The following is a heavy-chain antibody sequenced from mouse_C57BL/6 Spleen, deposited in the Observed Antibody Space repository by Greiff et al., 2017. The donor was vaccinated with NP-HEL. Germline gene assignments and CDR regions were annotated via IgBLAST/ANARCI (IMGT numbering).Heavy chain of an antibody. CDR2: IRSKSSNYAT. Sequence: VQLKESGGGLVQPKGSLKLSCAASGFTFNTYAMHWVRQAPGKGLEWVARIRSKSSNYATYYADSVKDRFTISRDDSQSMLYLQMNNLKTEDTAMYYCVRDPYGNYEAWFAYWGQGTLVTVSA. V-gene: IGHV10-3*01. CDR3: VRDPYGNYEAWFAY. J-gene: IGHJ3*01. CDR1: GFTFNTYA. D-gene: IGHD2-1*01.